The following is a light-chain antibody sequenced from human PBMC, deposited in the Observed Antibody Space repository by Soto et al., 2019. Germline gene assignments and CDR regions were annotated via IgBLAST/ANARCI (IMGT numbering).Light chain of an antibody. CDR2: GAS. V-gene: IGKV3-15*01. CDR1: QNVNAN. Sequence: EVVMTQSPATLSVSPGERATLSCRASQNVNANLVWYQQKPGQDPRLLIHGASTRATGIPARFSGSGFGTEFILTISSLQSEDFAVYYCQQYNTWLWTFGQGTKVEGK. J-gene: IGKJ1*01. CDR3: QQYNTWLWT.